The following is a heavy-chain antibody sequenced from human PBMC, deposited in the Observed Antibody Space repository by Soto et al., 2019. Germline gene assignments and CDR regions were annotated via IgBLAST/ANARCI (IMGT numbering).Heavy chain of an antibody. Sequence: QVQLVQSGAEVKKPGASVKVSCKASGYTFTSYYMHWVRQAPGQGLEWMGIINPSGGSTSYAQKFQGRVTMTRDTSTSTVYMELSSLRSEDTAVYYCARVSGHDYGGKREDYWGQGTLDTVSS. CDR3: ARVSGHDYGGKREDY. V-gene: IGHV1-46*01. CDR2: INPSGGST. CDR1: GYTFTSYY. J-gene: IGHJ4*02. D-gene: IGHD4-17*01.